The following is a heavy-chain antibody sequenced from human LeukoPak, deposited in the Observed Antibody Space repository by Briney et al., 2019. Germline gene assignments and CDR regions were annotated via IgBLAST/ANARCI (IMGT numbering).Heavy chain of an antibody. CDR3: ARLTPTTLSLYYYYMDV. CDR2: IFHTGTT. J-gene: IGHJ6*03. V-gene: IGHV4-59*12. CDR1: GGSISSYY. D-gene: IGHD2/OR15-2a*01. Sequence: SETLSLTCTVSGGSISSYYWSWIRQPPGKGVEWIGRIFHTGTTDYKTSLKGRVTISVDKSKNQFSLKLTSVTAADTAVYYCARLTPTTLSLYYYYMDVWGKGTTVTVSS.